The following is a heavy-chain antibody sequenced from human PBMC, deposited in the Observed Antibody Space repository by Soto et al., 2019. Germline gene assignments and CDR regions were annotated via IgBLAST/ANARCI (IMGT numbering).Heavy chain of an antibody. CDR2: IYHTGNT. J-gene: IGHJ4*02. Sequence: SETLSLTCTVSGGSISNSRYYWAWIRQPPGKGLEWIGNIYHTGNTYYSPSLKSRVTMSVDTSKNHFSLKLISVTTADTAVYFCAREGNLGRWIQPLDSWGQGTLVTVSS. CDR3: AREGNLGRWIQPLDS. V-gene: IGHV4-39*07. D-gene: IGHD2-2*03. CDR1: GGSISNSRYY.